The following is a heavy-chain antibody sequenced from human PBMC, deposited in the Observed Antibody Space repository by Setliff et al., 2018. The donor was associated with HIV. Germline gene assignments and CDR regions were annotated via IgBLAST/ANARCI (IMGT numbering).Heavy chain of an antibody. D-gene: IGHD7-27*01. Sequence: NPSETLSLTCSVSGDSIGTYYWNWIRRTPGKRLEWIGFFYYGGSTDYNPALKNRVAISVDTSRNRVSLKMTSVTAADTAVYYCARARLLGGFLSWGRGALVTVS. CDR3: ARARLLGGFLS. V-gene: IGHV4-59*01. CDR2: FYYGGST. J-gene: IGHJ5*02. CDR1: GDSIGTYY.